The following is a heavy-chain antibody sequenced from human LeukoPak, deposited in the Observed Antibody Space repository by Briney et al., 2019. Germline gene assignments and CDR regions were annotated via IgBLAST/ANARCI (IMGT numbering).Heavy chain of an antibody. J-gene: IGHJ4*02. V-gene: IGHV3-23*01. Sequence: GGSLRLSCAASGFTFSSYARIWIRQAPGKGLEWISAISGSGGDTYYADSVKGRFTIFRDNSKNTVYLRMNSLRAEDTAVYYCAKDPWGSRGYFDYWGQGTLVTVSS. CDR1: GFTFSSYA. D-gene: IGHD7-27*01. CDR3: AKDPWGSRGYFDY. CDR2: ISGSGGDT.